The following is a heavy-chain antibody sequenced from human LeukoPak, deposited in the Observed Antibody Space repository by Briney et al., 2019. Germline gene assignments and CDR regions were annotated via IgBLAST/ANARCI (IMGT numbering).Heavy chain of an antibody. J-gene: IGHJ4*02. CDR1: GGSFSGYY. CDR2: ISSASGSI. Sequence: LSLTCAVYGGSFSGYYWSWIRQPPGKGPEWVSYISSASGSIYYADSVKGRFTVSRDNAKNSLFLQMNSLRAEDTAVYYCARLPAYCSSTSCYYDYWGQGTLVTVSS. V-gene: IGHV3-11*04. D-gene: IGHD2-2*01. CDR3: ARLPAYCSSTSCYYDY.